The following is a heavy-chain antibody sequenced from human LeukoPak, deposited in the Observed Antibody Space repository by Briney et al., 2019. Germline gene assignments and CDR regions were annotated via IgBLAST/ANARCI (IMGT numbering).Heavy chain of an antibody. V-gene: IGHV3-23*01. Sequence: GGSLRLSCAASGFAFSSYAMSRVRQAPGKGLEWVSAISGSGGSTYYADSVKGRFTISRDNSKNTLYLQMNSLRAEDTAVYYCAKESIAAAGLGIDYWGQGTLVTVSS. D-gene: IGHD6-13*01. CDR2: ISGSGGST. CDR3: AKESIAAAGLGIDY. J-gene: IGHJ4*02. CDR1: GFAFSSYA.